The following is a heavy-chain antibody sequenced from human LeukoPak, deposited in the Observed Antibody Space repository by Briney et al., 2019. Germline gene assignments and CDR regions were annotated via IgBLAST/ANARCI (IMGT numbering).Heavy chain of an antibody. CDR3: ASLGGAVAGLGFDY. Sequence: SETLSLTCAVYGGSFSGYYWSWIRQPPGKGLEWIGEINHSGSTNYNPSLKSRVTISVDTSKNQFSLKLSSVTAADTAVYYCASLGGAVAGLGFDYWGQGALVTVSS. CDR1: GGSFSGYY. J-gene: IGHJ4*02. D-gene: IGHD6-19*01. V-gene: IGHV4-34*01. CDR2: INHSGST.